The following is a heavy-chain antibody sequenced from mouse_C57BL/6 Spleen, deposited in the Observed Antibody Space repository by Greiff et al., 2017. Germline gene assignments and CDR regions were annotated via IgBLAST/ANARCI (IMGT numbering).Heavy chain of an antibody. CDR1: GYTFTDYY. CDR2: INPYNGGT. J-gene: IGHJ1*03. Sequence: VQLKESGPVLVKPGASVKLSCKASGYTFTDYYLNWVKQSHGQSLEWIGVINPYNGGTRYNQKFKGKATLTGDKSSSTAYMELNSLASEDAAVYYWAYYGSSRYFDVWGTGTTVTVSS. D-gene: IGHD1-1*01. CDR3: AYYGSSRYFDV. V-gene: IGHV1-19*01.